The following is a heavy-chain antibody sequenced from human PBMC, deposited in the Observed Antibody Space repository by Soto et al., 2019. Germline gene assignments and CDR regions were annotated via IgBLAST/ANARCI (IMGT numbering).Heavy chain of an antibody. Sequence: SDTLSLTCTVSGGSISSYYWSWIRQPPGKGLEWIGYIYYSGSTNYNPSLKSRVTISVDTSKNQFSLKLSSVTAADTAVYYCARALSIVVVPAAGAFDTWGQGTMVTVSS. J-gene: IGHJ3*02. CDR2: IYYSGST. D-gene: IGHD2-2*01. CDR1: GGSISSYY. CDR3: ARALSIVVVPAAGAFDT. V-gene: IGHV4-59*01.